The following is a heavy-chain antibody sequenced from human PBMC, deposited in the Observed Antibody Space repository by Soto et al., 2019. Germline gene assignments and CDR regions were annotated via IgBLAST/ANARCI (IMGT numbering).Heavy chain of an antibody. CDR2: INGYGGDK. D-gene: IGHD4-17*01. V-gene: IGHV3-23*01. CDR3: AKGHGDYLWVYFDN. J-gene: IGHJ4*02. Sequence: EVQLLESGGGLVQSGGSLRLSCAASGFTFSSYGMDWVRQAPGKGLEWVSHINGYGGDKYYADSVMGRFTISRDNARDTVSLQMNSLRDEDTAIYYCAKGHGDYLWVYFDNWGQGTLVTISS. CDR1: GFTFSSYG.